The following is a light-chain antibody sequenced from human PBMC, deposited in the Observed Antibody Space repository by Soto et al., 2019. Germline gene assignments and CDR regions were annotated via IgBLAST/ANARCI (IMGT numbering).Light chain of an antibody. J-gene: IGKJ4*01. Sequence: DIQMTQSPSTLSGSVGDRVTITCRASQTISSWLAWYQQKPGKAPKLLIYKASTLKSGVPSWFSGSGSGTEFTLTISSLQPDDFATYYCQQYNSYWLTFGGGTKVDIK. CDR2: KAS. CDR3: QQYNSYWLT. V-gene: IGKV1-5*03. CDR1: QTISSW.